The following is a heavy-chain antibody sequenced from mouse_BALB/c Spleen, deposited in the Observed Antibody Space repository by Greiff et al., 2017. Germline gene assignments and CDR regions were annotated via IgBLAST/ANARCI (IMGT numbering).Heavy chain of an antibody. D-gene: IGHD2-14*01. J-gene: IGHJ4*01. CDR2: INPNNGGT. Sequence: VQLQQSGPELVKPGASVKIPCKASGYTFTDYNMDWVKQSHGKSLEWIGDINPNNGGTIYNQKFKGKATLTVDKSSSTAYMELRSLTSEDTAVYYCARRPNRYYAMDYWGQGTSVTVSS. CDR3: ARRPNRYYAMDY. V-gene: IGHV1-18*01. CDR1: GYTFTDYN.